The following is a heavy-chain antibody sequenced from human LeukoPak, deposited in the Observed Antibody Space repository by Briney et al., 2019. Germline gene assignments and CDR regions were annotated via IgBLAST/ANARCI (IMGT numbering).Heavy chain of an antibody. CDR2: ISAYNGNT. D-gene: IGHD3-22*01. V-gene: IGHV1-18*01. Sequence: ASVKVSCKASGYTFTSYGISWVRQAPGQGLEWMGWISAYNGNTNYAQKLQGRVTMTTDTSTSTAYMELRSLRSNDTAVYYCARDYYDSSGYAEDWFDPWGQGTLVTVSS. CDR3: ARDYYDSSGYAEDWFDP. CDR1: GYTFTSYG. J-gene: IGHJ5*02.